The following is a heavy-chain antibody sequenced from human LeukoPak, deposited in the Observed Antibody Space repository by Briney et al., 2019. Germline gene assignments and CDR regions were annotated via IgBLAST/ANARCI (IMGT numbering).Heavy chain of an antibody. CDR3: ARDGIAAAGTGLWYFDL. J-gene: IGHJ2*01. CDR2: IYYSGST. CDR1: GGSISSYY. D-gene: IGHD6-13*01. Sequence: PSETLSLTCTVSGGSISSYYWSWIRQPPGKGLEWIGYIYYSGSTNYNPSLKSRVTISVVTSKNQFSLKLSSVTAADTAVYYCARDGIAAAGTGLWYFDLWGRGTLVTVSS. V-gene: IGHV4-59*01.